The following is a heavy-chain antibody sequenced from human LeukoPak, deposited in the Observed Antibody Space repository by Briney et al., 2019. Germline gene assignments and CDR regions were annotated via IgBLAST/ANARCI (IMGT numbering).Heavy chain of an antibody. J-gene: IGHJ5*02. V-gene: IGHV4-39*02. Sequence: SETLSLTCTVSGDSISSGNYYWSWIRQPPGKGLEWIGSVYYSGYTYYNPSLKRLVTISVETSKNQFALKLNSLTAADTTVYYCARDDLTTRHWFDPWGQGTLVTVSS. D-gene: IGHD1-1*01. CDR2: VYYSGYT. CDR1: GDSISSGNYY. CDR3: ARDDLTTRHWFDP.